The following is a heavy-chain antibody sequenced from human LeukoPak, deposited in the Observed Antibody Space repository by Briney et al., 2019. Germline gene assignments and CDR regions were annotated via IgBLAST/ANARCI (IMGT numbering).Heavy chain of an antibody. V-gene: IGHV3-30-3*01. Sequence: GGSLRLSCAASGFTFSSYAMHWVRQAPGKGLEWVAVISYDGSNKYYADSVKGRFTISRDNSKNTLYLQMNSLRSEDTAVYYCARGGEGVVTSTDWAFDIWGQGTMVTVSS. D-gene: IGHD4-23*01. J-gene: IGHJ3*02. CDR1: GFTFSSYA. CDR2: ISYDGSNK. CDR3: ARGGEGVVTSTDWAFDI.